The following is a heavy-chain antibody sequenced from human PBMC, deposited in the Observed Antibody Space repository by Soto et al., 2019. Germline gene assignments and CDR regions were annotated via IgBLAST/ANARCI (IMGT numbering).Heavy chain of an antibody. CDR2: ISGSGGST. CDR1: GFTFSSYA. Sequence: EVQLLESGGGLVQPGGSLRLYCAASGFTFSSYAMSWVRQAPGKGLAWVSAISGSGGSTYYADSVKGRFTISRDNSKHTLYLQMNSRRAEDTAVYYCAKEWTLWSCYIFYYYGMDVWGQGTTVTVSS. J-gene: IGHJ6*02. CDR3: AKEWTLWSCYIFYYYGMDV. V-gene: IGHV3-23*01. D-gene: IGHD3-3*01.